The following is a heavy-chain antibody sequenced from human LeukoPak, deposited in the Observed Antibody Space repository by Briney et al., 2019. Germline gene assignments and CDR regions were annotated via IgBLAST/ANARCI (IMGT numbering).Heavy chain of an antibody. CDR1: GFTFSSYS. CDR2: ISSSSSYI. CDR3: ARDFGGYYYYMDV. D-gene: IGHD3-16*01. Sequence: GGSLRLSCAASGFTFSSYSMNWVRQAPGKGLEWVSSISSSSSYIYYADSVKGRFTISRDNAKNSLYLQMNSLRAEDTAVYYCARDFGGYYYYMDVWGKGTTATVSS. J-gene: IGHJ6*03. V-gene: IGHV3-21*01.